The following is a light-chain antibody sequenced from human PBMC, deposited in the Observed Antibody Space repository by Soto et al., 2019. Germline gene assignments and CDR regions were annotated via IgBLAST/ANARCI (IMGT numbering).Light chain of an antibody. J-gene: IGLJ1*01. CDR3: RSFTSTTHLEV. V-gene: IGLV2-14*03. CDR2: GVS. CDR1: SSDVGAYKY. Sequence: QSVLTQPASVSGSPGQSITISCTGNSSDVGAYKYFSWYQQHARTVPKLIIYGVSNRPSVVSNRFAGSNSDTAAFLTISGHQPEEAADYYHRSFTSTTHLEVFGTGTKLTVL.